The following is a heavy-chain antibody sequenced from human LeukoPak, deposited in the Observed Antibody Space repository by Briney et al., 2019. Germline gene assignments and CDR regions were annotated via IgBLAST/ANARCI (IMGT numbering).Heavy chain of an antibody. D-gene: IGHD6-6*01. CDR2: IKQHGSEE. CDR3: ARRSTSWDYFDY. V-gene: IGHV3-7*01. J-gene: IGHJ4*02. Sequence: GGSLRLSCAASGLTFSSYWMSWVRQAPGKGLEWVANIKQHGSEEYYVDSVKGRFTISRDNAKNSVYLQMNSLRAEDTAVYYCARRSTSWDYFDYWGQGILVTVSS. CDR1: GLTFSSYW.